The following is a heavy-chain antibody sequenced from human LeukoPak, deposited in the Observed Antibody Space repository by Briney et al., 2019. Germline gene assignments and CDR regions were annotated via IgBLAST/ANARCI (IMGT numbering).Heavy chain of an antibody. J-gene: IGHJ4*02. V-gene: IGHV3-23*01. CDR1: GFTFSSYG. Sequence: PGGSLRLSCAASGFTFSSYGMHWVRQAPGKGLEWVSIISGSGDSTYYADSVKGRFTISRDNSKNTLYLQMNSLRAEDTAVYYCAKGSRHTIFGVIIPFDYWGQGTLVTVSS. D-gene: IGHD3-3*01. CDR2: ISGSGDST. CDR3: AKGSRHTIFGVIIPFDY.